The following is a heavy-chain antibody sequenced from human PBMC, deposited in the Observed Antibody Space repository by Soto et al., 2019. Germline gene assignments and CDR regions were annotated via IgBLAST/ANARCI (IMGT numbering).Heavy chain of an antibody. D-gene: IGHD3-16*01. Sequence: GGSLRLSCAASGFTFSSYGMHWVRQAPGKGLEWVAVIWYDGSNKYCADSVKGRFTIFRDNSKNTLYLQMNSLRAEDTAVYYCARDPPPQGKKKIWQSWWARGTLLPVSS. J-gene: IGHJ4*02. CDR2: IWYDGSNK. CDR3: ARDPPPQGKKKIWQSW. CDR1: GFTFSSYG. V-gene: IGHV3-33*01.